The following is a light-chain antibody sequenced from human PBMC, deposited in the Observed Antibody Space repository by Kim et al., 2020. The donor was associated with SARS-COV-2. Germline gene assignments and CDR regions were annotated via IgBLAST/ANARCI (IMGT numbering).Light chain of an antibody. Sequence: QSALTQPRSVSGSPGQSVTISCTGTSSDVGGYNYVSWYQQHPGKAPKLMIYDVSQRPSGVPDRFSGSKSGNTASLTISGLQAEDEADYYCCSYAGSYVVVGGGNQLADL. CDR3: CSYAGSYVV. CDR1: SSDVGGYNY. CDR2: DVS. V-gene: IGLV2-11*01. J-gene: IGLJ2*01.